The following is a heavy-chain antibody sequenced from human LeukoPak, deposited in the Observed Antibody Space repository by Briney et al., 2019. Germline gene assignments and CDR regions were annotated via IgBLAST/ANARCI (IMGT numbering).Heavy chain of an antibody. CDR2: INHSGST. J-gene: IGHJ4*02. V-gene: IGHV4-34*01. Sequence: SETLSLTCAVYGGSFSGYYWGCIRQPPGKGLEWIGEINHSGSTNYNPSLKSRVTISVDTSKNQFSLKLSSVTAADTAVYYCARGLAPEIVVVPAAMGDYWGQGTLFTVSS. D-gene: IGHD2-2*01. CDR3: ARGLAPEIVVVPAAMGDY. CDR1: GGSFSGYY.